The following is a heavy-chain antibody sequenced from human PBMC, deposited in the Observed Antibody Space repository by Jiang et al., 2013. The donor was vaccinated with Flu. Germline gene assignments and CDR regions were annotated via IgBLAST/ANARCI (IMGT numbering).Heavy chain of an antibody. Sequence: GLVQPGGSLRLSCAASGFTFRYSDMHWVRQVIGEGLEWVSTIGTAGDTYYQGSVKGRFTISRENDKNSLYLQMNNMRAGDTAVYYCARANLVSGSKNPFDFWGQGTPVTVSS. CDR2: IGTAGDT. CDR3: ARANLVSGSKNPFDF. D-gene: IGHD5/OR15-5a*01. CDR1: GFTFRYSD. V-gene: IGHV3-13*04. J-gene: IGHJ4*02.